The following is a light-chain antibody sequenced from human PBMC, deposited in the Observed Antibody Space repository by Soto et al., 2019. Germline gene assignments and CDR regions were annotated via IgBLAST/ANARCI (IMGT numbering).Light chain of an antibody. V-gene: IGLV2-11*01. CDR2: DIT. Sequence: QSALTQPRSVSGSPGQSVTISCTGTSSDVGGYNYVSWYQQHLGIAPQLIIYDITKRPSGVPDRFSGSKSGNTASLTISGLQAEDEADYYCCSYAGRYSWVFGGGTKLTVL. CDR3: CSYAGRYSWV. J-gene: IGLJ3*02. CDR1: SSDVGGYNY.